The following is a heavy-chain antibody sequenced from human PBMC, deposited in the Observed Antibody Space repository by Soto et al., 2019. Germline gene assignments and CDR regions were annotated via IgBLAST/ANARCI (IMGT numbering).Heavy chain of an antibody. D-gene: IGHD6-6*01. V-gene: IGHV4-31*03. CDR2: NYYSGIT. Sequence: SETLSLTCTVSGGSISSGGYYWTWIRQHPGKGLEWIGYNYYSGITYYNPSLKSRVTISLDTSKNQFSLRLSSVTAADTAVYYCARGSSIAGLYYGMDVWGQGTTVTVSS. CDR1: GGSISSGGYY. J-gene: IGHJ6*02. CDR3: ARGSSIAGLYYGMDV.